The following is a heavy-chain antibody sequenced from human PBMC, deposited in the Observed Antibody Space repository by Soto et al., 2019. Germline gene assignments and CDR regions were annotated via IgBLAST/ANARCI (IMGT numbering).Heavy chain of an antibody. D-gene: IGHD2-2*01. V-gene: IGHV3-73*01. CDR3: TRWIPTAPSFDC. J-gene: IGHJ4*02. CDR2: IRSNAYSYAT. Sequence: PGGSLRLSCAASGFTFRGSSMHWVRQASGKGLEWVGRIRSNAYSYATAYAASVKGRFTISRDDSKNTAYLQMNSLNTEDTAVYYCTRWIPTAPSFDCWGQGTLVTVSS. CDR1: GFTFRGSS.